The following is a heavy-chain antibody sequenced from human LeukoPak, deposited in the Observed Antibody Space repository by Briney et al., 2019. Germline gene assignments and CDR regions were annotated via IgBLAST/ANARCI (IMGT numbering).Heavy chain of an antibody. CDR2: ISYDGSNK. J-gene: IGHJ6*02. V-gene: IGHV3-30-3*01. D-gene: IGHD3-3*01. CDR3: ARDASITIFGVVTHYGMDV. Sequence: GRSLRLSCAASGSTFSSYAMHWVRQAPGKGLEWVAVISYDGSNKYYADSVKGRFTISRDNSKNTLYLQMNSLRAEDTAVYYCARDASITIFGVVTHYGMDVWGQGTTVTVSS. CDR1: GSTFSSYA.